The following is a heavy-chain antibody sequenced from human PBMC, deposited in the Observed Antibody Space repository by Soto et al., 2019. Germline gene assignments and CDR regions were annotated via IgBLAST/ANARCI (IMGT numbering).Heavy chain of an antibody. J-gene: IGHJ6*03. CDR2: ISSSSSVI. Sequence: EVQLVESGGGLVKPGGSLRLSCVVSGFTFSSYSMNWVRQAPGKGLEWVSYISSSSSVIDYADSVKGRFTVSRDNARNSLYVQMNSLRAEDTAVYYCARDLSWGSNWYYYMDVWGKGTTVTVSS. D-gene: IGHD7-27*01. V-gene: IGHV3-21*05. CDR3: ARDLSWGSNWYYYMDV. CDR1: GFTFSSYS.